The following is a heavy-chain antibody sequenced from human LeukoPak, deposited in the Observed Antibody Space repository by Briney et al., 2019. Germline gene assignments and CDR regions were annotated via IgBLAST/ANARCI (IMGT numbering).Heavy chain of an antibody. J-gene: IGHJ6*03. V-gene: IGHV4-4*07. CDR3: ARAPTVTTPGRYYYYMDV. CDR1: GGSISSYY. D-gene: IGHD4-17*01. CDR2: IYTSGST. Sequence: PSETLSLTCTVSGGSISSYYWSWIRQPAGKGLEWIGRIYTSGSTNYNPSLKSRVTMSVDTSKNQFSLKLSSVTAADTAVYYCARAPTVTTPGRYYYYMDVWGKGTTVTVSS.